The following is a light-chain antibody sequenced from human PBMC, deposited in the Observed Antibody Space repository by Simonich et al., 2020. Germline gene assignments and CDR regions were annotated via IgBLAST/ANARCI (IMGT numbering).Light chain of an antibody. V-gene: IGLV6-57*03. Sequence: NFMLTQPHSVSESPGKTVTISCTRSSGSIAGNYVQWYQQLPGRAPTTVIYEDNQRPSGVPDRFSGSIDSSSNSASLTISGLKTEDEADYYCQSYDSSNRVFGGGTKLTVL. CDR1: SGSIAGNY. J-gene: IGLJ3*02. CDR2: EDN. CDR3: QSYDSSNRV.